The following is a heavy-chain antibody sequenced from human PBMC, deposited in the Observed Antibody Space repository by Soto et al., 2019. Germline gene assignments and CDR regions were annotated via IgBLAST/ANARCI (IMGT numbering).Heavy chain of an antibody. CDR1: GFTFSSYA. CDR2: ISYDGSNK. CDR3: ARATAMATFDY. Sequence: GGSLRLSCAASGFTFSSYAMHWVRQAPGKGLEWVAVISYDGSNKYYADSVKGRFTISRDNSKNTLYLQMNSLRAEDTAVYYCARATAMATFDYWGQGTLVTAPQ. J-gene: IGHJ4*02. V-gene: IGHV3-30-3*01. D-gene: IGHD5-18*01.